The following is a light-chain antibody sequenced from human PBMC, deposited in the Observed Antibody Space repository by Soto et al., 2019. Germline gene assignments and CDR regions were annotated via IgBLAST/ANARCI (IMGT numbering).Light chain of an antibody. CDR3: LQDYNYPIT. J-gene: IGKJ5*01. CDR2: AAS. CDR1: ETISTF. Sequence: DIQLTQSPSSLSASVGDRVTMTCRASETISTFLNWYQHNPGKAPRLLISAASRLQSGVPPRFSGSGSGTEFTLTINSLQPEDFATYYCLQDYNYPITFGQGTRLEIK. V-gene: IGKV1-39*01.